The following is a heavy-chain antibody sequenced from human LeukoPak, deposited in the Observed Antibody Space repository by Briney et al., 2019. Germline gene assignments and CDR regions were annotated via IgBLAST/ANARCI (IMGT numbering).Heavy chain of an antibody. Sequence: PGGSLRLSCAASGFTFSSYWMSWVRQAPGKGLEWVANIKQDGSEKYYVDSVKGRFTISRDNAKNSLYLQMNGLRAEDTAVCYCVRKPSGTYSYHLDYWGQGTLVTVSS. D-gene: IGHD1-26*01. CDR2: IKQDGSEK. V-gene: IGHV3-7*01. CDR1: GFTFSSYW. CDR3: VRKPSGTYSYHLDY. J-gene: IGHJ4*02.